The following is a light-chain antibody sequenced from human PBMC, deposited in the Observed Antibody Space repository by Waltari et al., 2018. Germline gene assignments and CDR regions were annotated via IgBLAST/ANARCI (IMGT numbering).Light chain of an antibody. V-gene: IGLV2-14*01. CDR1: SSDVGGYNF. CDR2: DVS. CDR3: SSYTSSSTWV. J-gene: IGLJ3*02. Sequence: QSALTQPASVSGSPGPSIPISCTGTSSDVGGYNFVSWYQQHPGKAPKFMIYDVSNRPSGVSSRFSGSKSGNTASLTISGLQAEDEADYYCSSYTSSSTWVFGGGTKVTVL.